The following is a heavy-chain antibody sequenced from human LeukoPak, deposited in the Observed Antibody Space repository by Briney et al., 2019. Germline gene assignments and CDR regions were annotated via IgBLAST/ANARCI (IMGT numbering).Heavy chain of an antibody. Sequence: SVTVSSRASGGTFTIYAISGVGRAPGQGLEGMGGIIPIFGTANYAQKFQGRVTITADESTSTTYMELSSLRSEDTAVYYCARTGYSSGWYNFDYWGQGTLVTVSS. CDR3: ARTGYSSGWYNFDY. V-gene: IGHV1-69*01. CDR2: IIPIFGTA. J-gene: IGHJ4*02. CDR1: GGTFTIYA. D-gene: IGHD6-19*01.